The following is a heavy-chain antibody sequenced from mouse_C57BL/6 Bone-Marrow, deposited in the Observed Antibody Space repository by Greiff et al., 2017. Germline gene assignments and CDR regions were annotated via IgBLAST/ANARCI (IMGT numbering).Heavy chain of an antibody. D-gene: IGHD1-1*01. CDR1: GYTFTSYW. J-gene: IGHJ4*01. Sequence: QVQLQQPGAELVRPGSSVKLSCTASGYTFTSYWMDWVKQRPGQGLEWIGNIYPSDSATHSTQKFKDKATLTVDKSSSTAYMQPSSLPSENSAVYYCARYDYYGSSPRAMDYWGKGTSVTVSS. CDR3: ARYDYYGSSPRAMDY. V-gene: IGHV1-61*01. CDR2: IYPSDSAT.